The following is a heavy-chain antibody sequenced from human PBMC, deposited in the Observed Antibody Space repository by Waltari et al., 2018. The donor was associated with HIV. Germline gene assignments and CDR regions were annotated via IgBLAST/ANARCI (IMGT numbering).Heavy chain of an antibody. D-gene: IGHD5-12*01. Sequence: QTLLLQSASQVKTPGSSVTPSSKVSGTRFTTYYLYWLRQAPGQGFEWLGRINPDSGDTTYSQTFKTRVTMTRDTSSASTYMELTRLTSADTAIYFCARGEDISLTHLPPGFRLEFWGHGTLVTVSS. CDR2: INPDSGDT. CDR1: GTRFTTYY. CDR3: ARGEDISLTHLPPGFRLEF. V-gene: IGHV1-2*06. J-gene: IGHJ4*01.